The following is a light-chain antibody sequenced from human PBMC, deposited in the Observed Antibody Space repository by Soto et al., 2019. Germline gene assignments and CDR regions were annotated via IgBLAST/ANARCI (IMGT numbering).Light chain of an antibody. CDR1: QGITNR. CDR3: QQANSFPMS. J-gene: IGKJ5*01. CDR2: EAS. V-gene: IGKV1D-12*01. Sequence: DMQMAVSGTSVSACGGGRVTITCRASQGITNRLAWYQQKPGKASKLLIYEASSLQSGVPSRISGSGSGTDFALTISTLQPGEFATYYCQQANSFPMSFGQGTRLEIK.